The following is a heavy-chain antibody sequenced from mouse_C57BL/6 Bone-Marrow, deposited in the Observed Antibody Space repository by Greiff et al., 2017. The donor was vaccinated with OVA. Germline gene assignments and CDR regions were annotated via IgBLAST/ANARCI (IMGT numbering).Heavy chain of an antibody. CDR2: ISYDGSN. J-gene: IGHJ4*01. Sequence: EVHLVESGPGLVKPSQSLSLPCSVTGYSITSGYYWNWIRQFPGNKLEWMGYISYDGSNNYNPSLKNRISITRDTSKNQFFLKLNSVTTEDTATYYCARARIYYAMDYWGQGTSVTVSS. CDR1: GYSITSGYY. V-gene: IGHV3-6*01. CDR3: ARARIYYAMDY.